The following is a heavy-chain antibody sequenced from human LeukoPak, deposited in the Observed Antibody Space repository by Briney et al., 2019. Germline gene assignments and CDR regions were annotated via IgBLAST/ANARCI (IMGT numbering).Heavy chain of an antibody. V-gene: IGHV3-11*01. Sequence: GGSLRLSCAASRFIFSNYYMSWIRQAPGKGLEWIATIDAHGGTNYYADSAQDRFTISRDNAKNSLFLQMNSLTAEDTAVYFCARAETYGGYKVFHNWGQGTPVPVSS. CDR2: IDAHGGTN. J-gene: IGHJ4*02. D-gene: IGHD5-12*01. CDR1: RFIFSNYY. CDR3: ARAETYGGYKVFHN.